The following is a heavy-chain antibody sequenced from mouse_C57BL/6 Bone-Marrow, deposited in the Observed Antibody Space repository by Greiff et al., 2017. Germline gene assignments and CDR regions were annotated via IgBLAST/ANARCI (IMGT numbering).Heavy chain of an antibody. J-gene: IGHJ4*01. D-gene: IGHD2-4*01. CDR1: GFTFSSYA. V-gene: IGHV5-9-1*02. Sequence: EVKLVESGEGLVKPGGSLKLSCAASGFTFSSYAMSWVRQTPEKRLAWVAYISSGGDYIYYADTVKGRFTISRDNARNTLYLQMSSLKSEDTAMYYCTRDNYDGPSYAMDYWGQGASVTVSA. CDR2: ISSGGDYI. CDR3: TRDNYDGPSYAMDY.